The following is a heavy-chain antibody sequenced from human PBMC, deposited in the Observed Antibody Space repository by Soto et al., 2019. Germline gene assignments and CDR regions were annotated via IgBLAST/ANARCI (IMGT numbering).Heavy chain of an antibody. CDR3: ARDYVGADY. J-gene: IGHJ4*02. V-gene: IGHV1-3*01. D-gene: IGHD1-26*01. Sequence: QVQLVQSGAEAKKPGASVKVSRKTSGYTFTHYALHWVRQAPGQRLEWMGWINVGNGNTKYSQNFQGRVTLTRDTSASTAYMQLSSLTSEDTAVYYCARDYVGADYWGQGTLVTVSS. CDR1: GYTFTHYA. CDR2: INVGNGNT.